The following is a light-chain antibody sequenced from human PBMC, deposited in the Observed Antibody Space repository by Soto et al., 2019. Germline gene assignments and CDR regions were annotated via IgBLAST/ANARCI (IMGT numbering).Light chain of an antibody. J-gene: IGKJ4*01. CDR3: QQYNNWPLT. Sequence: EIVMTQFPATLSVSPGERATLSCRASQRISSNLAWYQQKPGQAPRLLIYGAATRATGIPARFNGSGSGTEFTLTISSLQSEDFAVYCCQQYNNWPLTFGGGTKVEIK. CDR2: GAA. V-gene: IGKV3-15*01. CDR1: QRISSN.